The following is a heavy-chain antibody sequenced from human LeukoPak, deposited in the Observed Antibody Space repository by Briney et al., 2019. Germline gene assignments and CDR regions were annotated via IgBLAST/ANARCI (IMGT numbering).Heavy chain of an antibody. D-gene: IGHD3-10*01. Sequence: GGSLRLSCAASGFTFSSYSMNWVRQAPGKGLEWLAFIRFDGGSYYYADSVRGQFTISRDNSKSTLYLQMNSLRAEDSAVYYCAKDGSGSDYKSELWFDPWGQGTLVTVSS. CDR1: GFTFSSYS. V-gene: IGHV3-30*02. J-gene: IGHJ5*02. CDR2: IRFDGGSY. CDR3: AKDGSGSDYKSELWFDP.